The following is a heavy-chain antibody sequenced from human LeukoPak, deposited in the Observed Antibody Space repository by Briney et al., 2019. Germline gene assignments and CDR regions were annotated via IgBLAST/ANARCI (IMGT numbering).Heavy chain of an antibody. CDR1: GIIFSSYA. CDR3: AKDPNGDYVGAFDM. CDR2: VSGNGDRT. D-gene: IGHD4-17*01. J-gene: IGHJ3*02. Sequence: GGSLRLSCAAPGIIFSSYAMTWLHQAPGKGLEWVSSVSGNGDRTQYADSGKGRFTISRDNSKNTLYLQMNSLRAEDTAVYYCAKDPNGDYVGAFDMWGQGTLVTVSP. V-gene: IGHV3-23*01.